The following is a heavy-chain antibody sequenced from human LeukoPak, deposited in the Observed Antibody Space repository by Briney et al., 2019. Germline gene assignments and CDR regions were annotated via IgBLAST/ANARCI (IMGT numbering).Heavy chain of an antibody. V-gene: IGHV4-39*01. D-gene: IGHD1-1*01. CDR1: GGSISSSSYY. Sequence: PSETLSLTCTVPGGSISSSSYYWGWIRQPPGKGLEWIGRIYYSGSTYYNPSLKSRVTISVDTSKNQYSLKLSSVTAADTAVYYCARHHHNWNWDYWGQGTLVTVSS. CDR2: IYYSGST. J-gene: IGHJ4*02. CDR3: ARHHHNWNWDY.